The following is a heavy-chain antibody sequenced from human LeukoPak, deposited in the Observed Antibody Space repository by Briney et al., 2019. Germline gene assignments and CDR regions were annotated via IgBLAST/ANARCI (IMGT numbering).Heavy chain of an antibody. CDR3: AKYLAVTTIYYYGMDV. J-gene: IGHJ6*02. Sequence: PGGSLRLSCAASGFTFSSYAMSWVRQAPGKGLEWVSAISGSGGSTYYADSVKGRFTISRDNSKNTLYLQMNSLRAEDTAVYYCAKYLAVTTIYYYGMDVWGQGTTVTVSS. D-gene: IGHD4-17*01. CDR2: ISGSGGST. CDR1: GFTFSSYA. V-gene: IGHV3-23*01.